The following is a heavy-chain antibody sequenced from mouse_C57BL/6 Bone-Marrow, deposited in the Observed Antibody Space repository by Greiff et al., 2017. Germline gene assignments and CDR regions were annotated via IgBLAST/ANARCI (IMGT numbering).Heavy chain of an antibody. Sequence: QVQLKQSGAELARPGASVKLSCKASGYTFTSYGISWVKQRTGQGLEWIGEIYPRSGNTYYNEKFKGKATLTADKSSSTAYMELRSLTSEDSAVYFCAGYYSNHYAMDYWGQGTSVTVSS. D-gene: IGHD2-5*01. CDR3: AGYYSNHYAMDY. V-gene: IGHV1-81*01. CDR1: GYTFTSYG. J-gene: IGHJ4*01. CDR2: IYPRSGNT.